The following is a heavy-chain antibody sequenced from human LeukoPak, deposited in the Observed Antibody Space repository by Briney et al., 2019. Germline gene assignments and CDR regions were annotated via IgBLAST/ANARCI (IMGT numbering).Heavy chain of an antibody. D-gene: IGHD3-22*01. Sequence: SETLSLTCIVSGGSTSGGNYYWGWIRRPPGKGLEWIGGISSSGNTYYNPSLKSRITISVDTSKNHFSLKLSSVTAADTAVYYCARRDSSGYYSTFDYWGQGTLVTVSS. J-gene: IGHJ4*02. CDR2: ISSSGNT. CDR3: ARRDSSGYYSTFDY. CDR1: GGSTSGGNYY. V-gene: IGHV4-39*02.